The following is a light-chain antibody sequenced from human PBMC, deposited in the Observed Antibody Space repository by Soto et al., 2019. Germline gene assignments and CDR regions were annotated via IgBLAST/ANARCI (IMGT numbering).Light chain of an antibody. J-gene: IGLJ1*01. CDR3: SSYAGSNNFV. V-gene: IGLV1-40*01. CDR1: SSNIGAYYD. CDR2: RNN. Sequence: QSVLTQPPSVSGAPGQRVTISCTGTSSNIGAYYDVNWYQIVPGKAPKLLISRNNNRPSGVPDRFSGSKSDTSASLAITGLQSEDEADYYCSSYAGSNNFVFGTGTKLTVL.